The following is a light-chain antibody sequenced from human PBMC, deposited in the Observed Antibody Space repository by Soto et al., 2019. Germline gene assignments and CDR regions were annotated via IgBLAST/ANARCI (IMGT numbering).Light chain of an antibody. CDR1: QSLSSNY. CDR2: GAS. V-gene: IGKV3-20*01. Sequence: EIVLTQSPGTLSLSPGERATLSCRASQSLSSNYLAWYQQKPGQAPRLLIYGASSRATGIPDRFSGSGSGTGFTLTISRLAPEDFAVYYCQQYGSSFLTFGGGTKVEIK. CDR3: QQYGSSFLT. J-gene: IGKJ4*01.